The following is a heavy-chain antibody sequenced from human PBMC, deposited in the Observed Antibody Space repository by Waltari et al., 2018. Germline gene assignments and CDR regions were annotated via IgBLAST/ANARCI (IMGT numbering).Heavy chain of an antibody. CDR3: ARDSGGVGRFDP. Sequence: QVQLQESGPGLVKPSQTLSLTCTVSGGSISSGGYYWSWIRQHPGKGLEWIGYIYYSGSTSYNPSLKSLVTISVDTSKNQFSLKLSSVTAADTAVYYCARDSGGVGRFDPWGQGTLVTVSS. CDR2: IYYSGST. CDR1: GGSISSGGYY. V-gene: IGHV4-31*01. D-gene: IGHD3-10*01. J-gene: IGHJ5*02.